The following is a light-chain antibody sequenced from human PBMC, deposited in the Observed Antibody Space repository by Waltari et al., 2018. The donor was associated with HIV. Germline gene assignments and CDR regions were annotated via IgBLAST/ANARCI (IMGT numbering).Light chain of an antibody. Sequence: NFMLTQPHSVSESPGKTVTISCARSSGSLASNHEQWYQQRPGSAPPPVIYEDNQRPSGVPDRFSGSIDSSSNSASLTISELKTEDEADYYCQSYDSTNPCIFGTGTRVTVL. CDR1: SGSLASNH. J-gene: IGLJ1*01. CDR3: QSYDSTNPCI. CDR2: EDN. V-gene: IGLV6-57*03.